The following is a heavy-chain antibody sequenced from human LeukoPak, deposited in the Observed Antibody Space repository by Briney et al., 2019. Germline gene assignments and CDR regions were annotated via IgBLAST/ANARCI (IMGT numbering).Heavy chain of an antibody. V-gene: IGHV7-4-1*02. CDR2: INTNTGNP. CDR3: ARDLTPRIAVVGGSDWDAFDI. D-gene: IGHD6-19*01. J-gene: IGHJ3*02. CDR1: GYAFTSYA. Sequence: ASVKVSCKASGYAFTSYAMNWVRQAPGQGLEWMGWINTNTGNPTYAQGFTGRFVFSLDTSVSTAYLQISSLKAEDTAVYYCARDLTPRIAVVGGSDWDAFDIWGQGTMVTVSS.